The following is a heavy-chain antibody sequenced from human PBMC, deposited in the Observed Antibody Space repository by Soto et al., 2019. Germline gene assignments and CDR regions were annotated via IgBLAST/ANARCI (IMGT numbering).Heavy chain of an antibody. CDR3: AKGYCSSTSCYISGMDV. J-gene: IGHJ6*02. Sequence: GGSLRLSCAASGFTFSIYGMHWVRQAPGKGLEWVAVISYDGSNKYYADSVKGRFTISRDNSKNTLYLQMNSLRAEDTAVYYCAKGYCSSTSCYISGMDVWGQGTTVTVSS. CDR1: GFTFSIYG. V-gene: IGHV3-30*18. D-gene: IGHD2-2*02. CDR2: ISYDGSNK.